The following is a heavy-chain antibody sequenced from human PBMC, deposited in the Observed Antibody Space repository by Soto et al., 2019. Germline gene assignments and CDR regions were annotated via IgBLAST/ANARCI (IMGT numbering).Heavy chain of an antibody. V-gene: IGHV3-23*01. Sequence: VQLLESGGGLVQPGGSLRLSCAASGFTFSAFPMNWVRQAPGKGLDWVSTISATTPNTYYADSVKGRFTISRDNSKSTLYLQMNSLRGEDTAVYYCARGWNLDLWGQGTLVT. J-gene: IGHJ5*02. D-gene: IGHD1-1*01. CDR2: ISATTPNT. CDR1: GFTFSAFP. CDR3: ARGWNLDL.